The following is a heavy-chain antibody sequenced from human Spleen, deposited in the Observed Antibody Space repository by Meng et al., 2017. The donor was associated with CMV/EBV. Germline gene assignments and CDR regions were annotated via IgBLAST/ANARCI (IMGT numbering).Heavy chain of an antibody. CDR1: GGAFSSYA. V-gene: IGHV1-69*10. D-gene: IGHD3-3*01. CDR2: NIPKFGIL. CDR3: ASLRFLVWSRNHYTSYSLDV. J-gene: IGHJ6*02. Sequence: SVKVSCKASGGAFSSYALSWGRQAPGEGLEWMGGNIPKFGILKYAQKFQGRIIITADTSTTTAYTELSSLRSEDTAIYYCASLRFLVWSRNHYTSYSLDVWGQGTTVTVSS.